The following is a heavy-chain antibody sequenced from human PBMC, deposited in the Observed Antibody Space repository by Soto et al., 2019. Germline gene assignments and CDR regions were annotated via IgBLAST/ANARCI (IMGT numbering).Heavy chain of an antibody. Sequence: GWSLRLSCAASGFTFISYGMHWVRQAPGKGLEWVAVISYDGSNKYYADSVKGRFTISRDNSKNTLYLQMNSLRAEDTAVYYCAKDLGYYEEQYYFGYWGQGTLVTVSS. CDR2: ISYDGSNK. V-gene: IGHV3-30*18. J-gene: IGHJ4*02. CDR1: GFTFISYG. CDR3: AKDLGYYEEQYYFGY. D-gene: IGHD3-22*01.